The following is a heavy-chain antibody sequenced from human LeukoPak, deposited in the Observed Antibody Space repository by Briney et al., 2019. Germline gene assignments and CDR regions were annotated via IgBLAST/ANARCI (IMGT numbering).Heavy chain of an antibody. CDR2: IRHDGNAK. V-gene: IGHV3-7*01. D-gene: IGHD2-15*01. Sequence: GGSLRLSCAAPGFAFSDFLMSWVRQAPGKGLEWVANIRHDGNAKNYVPSVRGRFTISRDNAKSSLYLQMNSLTVEDTAVYYCATSHDSAGNDWGQGTLVTVSS. J-gene: IGHJ4*02. CDR1: GFAFSDFL. CDR3: ATSHDSAGND.